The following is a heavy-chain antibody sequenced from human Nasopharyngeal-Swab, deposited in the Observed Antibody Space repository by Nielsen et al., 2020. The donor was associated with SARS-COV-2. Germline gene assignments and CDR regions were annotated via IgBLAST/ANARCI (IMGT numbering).Heavy chain of an antibody. D-gene: IGHD2-21*01. CDR2: IKQDGSEK. Sequence: GESLKISCAASGFTFSSYWMSWVRQAPGKGLEWVANIKQDGSEKYYADSVKGRFTISRDNSKNTLYLQMNSLRAEDTAVYYCARDWGGTLWYWGQGTLVTVSS. J-gene: IGHJ4*02. CDR1: GFTFSSYW. V-gene: IGHV3-7*01. CDR3: ARDWGGTLWY.